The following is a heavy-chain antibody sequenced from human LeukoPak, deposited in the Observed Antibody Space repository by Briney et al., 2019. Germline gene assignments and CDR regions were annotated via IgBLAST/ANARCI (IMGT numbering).Heavy chain of an antibody. CDR3: ASLIAVAGQVDY. Sequence: PSETLSLTCTVSGGSISSYYWSWIRQPPGKGLEWSGYIYYSGSTNYNPSLKSRVTISVDTSKNQFSLKLSSVTAADTAVYYCASLIAVAGQVDYWGQGTLVTVSS. CDR1: GGSISSYY. J-gene: IGHJ4*02. CDR2: IYYSGST. V-gene: IGHV4-59*01. D-gene: IGHD6-19*01.